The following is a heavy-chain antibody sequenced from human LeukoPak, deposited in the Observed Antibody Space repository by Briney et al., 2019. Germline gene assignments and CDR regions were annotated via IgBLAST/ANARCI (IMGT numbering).Heavy chain of an antibody. Sequence: PSETLSLTCTVSGGSISSGSYYWSWIRQPAGKGLEWIGRIYTSGSTNYNPSLKSRVTISVDTSKNQFSLKLSSVTAADTAVYYCARGRHGLVATLRYFDYWGQGTLVTVSS. CDR1: GGSISSGSYY. J-gene: IGHJ4*02. V-gene: IGHV4-61*02. CDR2: IYTSGST. D-gene: IGHD5-12*01. CDR3: ARGRHGLVATLRYFDY.